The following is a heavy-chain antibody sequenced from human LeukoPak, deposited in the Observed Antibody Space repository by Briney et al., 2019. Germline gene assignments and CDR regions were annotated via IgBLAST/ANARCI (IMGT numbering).Heavy chain of an antibody. CDR3: ARDPTDSRDWYVIGY. V-gene: IGHV1-69*04. CDR1: GGTFSTYA. J-gene: IGHJ4*02. D-gene: IGHD6-13*01. CDR2: IVPVIGMA. Sequence: SVKVSCKASGGTFSTYAINWVRQAPGQGLELMGRIVPVIGMAEYAQRFQGRVTITADTSRSTAYLELSSLRSDDTAVYYCARDPTDSRDWYVIGYWGQGTLVSVSS.